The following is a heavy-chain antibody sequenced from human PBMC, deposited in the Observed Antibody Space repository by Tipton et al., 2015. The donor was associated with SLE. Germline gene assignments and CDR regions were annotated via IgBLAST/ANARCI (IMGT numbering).Heavy chain of an antibody. Sequence: GLVKPSQTLSLTCAISGDSVSSNTAAWNWIRQSPSRGLEWLGRTYYRSKWYNDCAVSVKGRITVNPDTSKNQFSLQLKSVTPEDTAVYYCARGPFGSLDYWGQGTLVTVSS. CDR1: GDSVSSNTAA. CDR3: ARGPFGSLDY. V-gene: IGHV6-1*01. D-gene: IGHD1-26*01. J-gene: IGHJ4*02. CDR2: TYYRSKWYN.